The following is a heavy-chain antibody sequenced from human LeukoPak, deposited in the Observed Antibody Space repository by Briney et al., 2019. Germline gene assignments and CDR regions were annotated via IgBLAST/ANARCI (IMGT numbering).Heavy chain of an antibody. CDR3: ARQSSGYLRIDY. CDR1: GYSFTSYW. Sequence: GESLKISCKGSGYSFTSYWIGWVRQLPGKGLEWMGIIYPGDSDTRSSPYCQGQVTISADKPISTAYLQWSSLKASDTAMYYCARQSSGYLRIDYWGQGTLVTVSS. J-gene: IGHJ4*02. D-gene: IGHD3-22*01. CDR2: IYPGDSDT. V-gene: IGHV5-51*01.